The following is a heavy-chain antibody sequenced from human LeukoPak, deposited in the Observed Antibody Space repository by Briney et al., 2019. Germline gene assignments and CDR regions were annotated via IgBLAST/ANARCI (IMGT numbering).Heavy chain of an antibody. CDR2: IIPIFGTA. CDR3: ARMSVRGVIDGWAYPQHNAFDI. CDR1: GGTFSSYA. V-gene: IGHV1-69*05. J-gene: IGHJ3*02. D-gene: IGHD3-10*01. Sequence: ASVKVSCKASGGTFSSYAISWVRQAPGQGLEWMGGIIPIFGTANYAQKFQGRVTITTDESTSTAYMELSSLRSGDTAVYYCARMSVRGVIDGWAYPQHNAFDIWGQGTMVTVSS.